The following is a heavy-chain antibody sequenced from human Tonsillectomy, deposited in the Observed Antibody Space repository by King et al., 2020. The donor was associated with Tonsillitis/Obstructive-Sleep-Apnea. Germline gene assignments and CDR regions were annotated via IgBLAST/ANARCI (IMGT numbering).Heavy chain of an antibody. V-gene: IGHV3-23*01. J-gene: IGHJ4*02. CDR3: AKGHNYYDSSGYYYVFQYFDY. CDR1: GFTFSSYA. D-gene: IGHD3-22*01. Sequence: VQLLESGGGLVQPGGSLRLSCAASGFTFSSYAMSWVRQAPGKGLEWVSAISCSGGSPYYADSGKGRFTISRDNSKNTLYLQMNSLRAEDTAVYYCAKGHNYYDSSGYYYVFQYFDYWGQGTLVTVSS. CDR2: ISCSGGSP.